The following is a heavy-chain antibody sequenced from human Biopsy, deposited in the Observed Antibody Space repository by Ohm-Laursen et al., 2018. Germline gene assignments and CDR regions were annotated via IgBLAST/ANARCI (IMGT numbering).Heavy chain of an antibody. CDR2: ISAYNGNR. CDR3: AREEDNSGYDYYGMDV. V-gene: IGHV1-18*01. D-gene: IGHD3-22*01. J-gene: IGHJ6*02. Sequence: GSSVKVSCKASGYTFPSYGTSWVRQAPGQGLEWMGWISAYNGNRNYAQKFQGRVTMTTDTSTSTAYMELRSLRSDDTAVYFCAREEDNSGYDYYGMDVWGQGTTVTVSS. CDR1: GYTFPSYG.